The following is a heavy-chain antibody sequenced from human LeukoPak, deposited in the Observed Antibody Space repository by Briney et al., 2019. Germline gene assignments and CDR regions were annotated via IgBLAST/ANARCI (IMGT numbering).Heavy chain of an antibody. CDR1: RITFGTYG. CDR2: ISGSGATT. D-gene: IGHD2-21*01. CDR3: AKGDSHSLFHYTDY. V-gene: IGHV3-23*01. J-gene: IGHJ4*02. Sequence: GGSLRLSCAASRITFGTYGMSWVRQAPWKGLEWVSAISGSGATTYYADSVKGRFTISRDNSKNTLYLQMNSLRAEDTAVYYCAKGDSHSLFHYTDYWGQGTLVTASS.